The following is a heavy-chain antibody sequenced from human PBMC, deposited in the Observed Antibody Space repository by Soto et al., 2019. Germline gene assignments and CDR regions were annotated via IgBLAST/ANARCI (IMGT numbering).Heavy chain of an antibody. CDR1: GGFVTSGSYY. V-gene: IGHV4-34*01. Sequence: QVQLQQWGAGLLKPSETLSLTCAVYGGFVTSGSYYWSWIRQPPGKGLEWIGEMSHSGGTDFNPSLTSRVALSVDTAKNQFTLRMRSVTAADTALYYCARVERGTATTVVDAFDIWGPGTMVTVSS. CDR3: ARVERGTATTVVDAFDI. CDR2: MSHSGGT. D-gene: IGHD1-1*01. J-gene: IGHJ3*02.